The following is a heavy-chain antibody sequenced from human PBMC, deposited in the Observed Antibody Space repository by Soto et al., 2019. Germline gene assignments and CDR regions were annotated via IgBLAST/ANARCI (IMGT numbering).Heavy chain of an antibody. V-gene: IGHV3-30*18. Sequence: GSLRLSCAASGFTFSSYGMHWVRQAPGKGLEWVAVISYDGSNKYYADSVKGRFTISRDNSKNTLYLQMNSLRAEDTAVYYCAKASYYYGWGSYAPEGMDVWGQGTTVTVSS. CDR3: AKASYYYGWGSYAPEGMDV. CDR2: ISYDGSNK. D-gene: IGHD3-10*01. J-gene: IGHJ6*02. CDR1: GFTFSSYG.